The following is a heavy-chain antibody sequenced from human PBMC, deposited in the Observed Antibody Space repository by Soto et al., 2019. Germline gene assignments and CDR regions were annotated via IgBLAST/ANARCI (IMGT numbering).Heavy chain of an antibody. CDR1: GFDFTNSW. D-gene: IGHD5-12*01. CDR2: VNSDGSIT. Sequence: EVQLVESGGGLVQPGGSLRLSCAASGFDFTNSWMHWVRQAPGMGLVWVSHVNSDGSITTYADSVRDRFTISRDNAKNTVYLQMNSLRVEDTAVYYCTRDQRYSSAVWGQGALITVSS. J-gene: IGHJ4*02. CDR3: TRDQRYSSAV. V-gene: IGHV3-74*01.